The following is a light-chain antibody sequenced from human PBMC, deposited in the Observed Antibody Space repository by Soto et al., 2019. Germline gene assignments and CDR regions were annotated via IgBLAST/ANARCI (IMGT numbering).Light chain of an antibody. CDR1: QSVFSN. J-gene: IGKJ2*01. V-gene: IGKV3-15*01. CDR2: GAS. Sequence: EIVMTQSPATLSVSPGERATLSCRASQSVFSNLAWYQQKPGQAPRLLIYGASTRATGIPARFSGSGSGTEFALTISSLQSEDFAGYYCQQYNNWPPYTFGQGTKLEIK. CDR3: QQYNNWPPYT.